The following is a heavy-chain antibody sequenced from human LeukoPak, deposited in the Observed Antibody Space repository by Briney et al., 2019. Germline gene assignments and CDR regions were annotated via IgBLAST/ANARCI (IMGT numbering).Heavy chain of an antibody. CDR2: ISSSRYI. Sequence: PGGSLRLSCAASGFTFSSYSMNWVRQAPGKGLEWVSSISSSRYIYYADSVKGRFTISRDNAKNSLYLQMNSLRAEDTAVYYCAREGSSGWYSYWGQGTLVTVSS. CDR3: AREGSSGWYSY. V-gene: IGHV3-21*01. CDR1: GFTFSSYS. J-gene: IGHJ4*02. D-gene: IGHD6-19*01.